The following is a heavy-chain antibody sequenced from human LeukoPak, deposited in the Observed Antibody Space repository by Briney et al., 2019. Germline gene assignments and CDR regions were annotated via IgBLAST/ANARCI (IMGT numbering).Heavy chain of an antibody. CDR3: ARDHGDYYYGMDV. Sequence: SETLSLTCTVSGGSISSYYRSWIRQPPGKGLEWIGYIYYSGSTNYNPSLKSRVTISVDTSKNQFSLKLSSVTAADTAVYYCARDHGDYYYGMDVWGQGTTVTVSS. D-gene: IGHD2-8*01. CDR2: IYYSGST. J-gene: IGHJ6*02. V-gene: IGHV4-59*01. CDR1: GGSISSYY.